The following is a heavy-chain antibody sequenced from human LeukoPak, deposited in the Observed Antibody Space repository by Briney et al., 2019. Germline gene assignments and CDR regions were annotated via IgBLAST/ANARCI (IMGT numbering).Heavy chain of an antibody. Sequence: SETLSLTCTVSGGSITSYYWAWLRQPPGKGLEWIGYIYYSGYSNYNPSLKSRVSMSVDTSKNQFSLKLTSVTAADTAVYYCARHSIASDGARLFDYWGRGTPVTVS. J-gene: IGHJ4*02. CDR1: GGSITSYY. D-gene: IGHD2-21*01. CDR2: IYYSGYS. V-gene: IGHV4-59*08. CDR3: ARHSIASDGARLFDY.